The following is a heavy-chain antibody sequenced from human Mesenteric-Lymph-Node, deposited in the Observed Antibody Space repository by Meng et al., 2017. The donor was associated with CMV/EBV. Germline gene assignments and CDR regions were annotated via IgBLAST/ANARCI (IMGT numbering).Heavy chain of an antibody. CDR2: INWNGGST. Sequence: GESLKISCAASGFTFDDYGMSWVRQGPGKGLEWGSGINWNGGSTGYGDSVKGRFTISRDNAKNSLYLQMNNLRAEDTALYYCVRDSGVQFSYFDYWGQGTLVTVSS. CDR1: GFTFDDYG. D-gene: IGHD4-11*01. J-gene: IGHJ4*02. V-gene: IGHV3-20*04. CDR3: VRDSGVQFSYFDY.